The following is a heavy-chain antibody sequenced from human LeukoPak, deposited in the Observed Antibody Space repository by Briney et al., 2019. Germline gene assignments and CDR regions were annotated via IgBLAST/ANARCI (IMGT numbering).Heavy chain of an antibody. J-gene: IGHJ6*02. Sequence: SETLSLTCTVSGGSISNSNYCWGWIRQPPGKGLEGIGSISYIGGTYYTPSLRSRVSISVETSTNQFSLKVTSVTAADTAVFYCARHYVDIRTGGASYYYYGLDAWGQGTTVTVSS. CDR1: GGSISNSNYC. CDR2: ISYIGGT. V-gene: IGHV4-39*01. CDR3: ARHYVDIRTGGASYYYYGLDA. D-gene: IGHD3-16*02.